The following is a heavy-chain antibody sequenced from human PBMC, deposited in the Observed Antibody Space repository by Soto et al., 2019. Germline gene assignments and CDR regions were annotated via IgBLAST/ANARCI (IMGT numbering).Heavy chain of an antibody. CDR1: GFTFTRYS. Sequence: GGSLRLSCSASGFTFTRYSMNWVRQAPGKGLEWVSSISSTTNYIYYADSMKGRFTVSRDNAKNSVYLEMNSLSAEDTAVYYCARESEDLTSNFDYWGQGTLVTVSS. CDR2: ISSTTNYI. CDR3: ARESEDLTSNFDY. V-gene: IGHV3-21*01. J-gene: IGHJ4*02.